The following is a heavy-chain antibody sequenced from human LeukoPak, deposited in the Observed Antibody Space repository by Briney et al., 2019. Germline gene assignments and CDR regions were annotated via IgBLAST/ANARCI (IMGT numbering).Heavy chain of an antibody. D-gene: IGHD1-26*01. CDR2: ISAYNGNT. CDR1: GYTFTSYG. CDR3: ARSSQQKVGATNWFDP. V-gene: IGHV1-18*01. Sequence: ASVKVSCKASGYTFTSYGISWVRQAPGQWLEWKGWISAYNGNTNYAQKLQGRVTMTTDTSTSRAYMELRSLRSDDTAVYYCARSSQQKVGATNWFDPWGQGTLVTVSS. J-gene: IGHJ5*02.